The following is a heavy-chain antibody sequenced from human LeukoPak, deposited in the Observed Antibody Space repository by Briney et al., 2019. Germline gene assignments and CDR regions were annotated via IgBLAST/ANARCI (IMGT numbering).Heavy chain of an antibody. D-gene: IGHD3-16*01. CDR1: GFTFSSYA. J-gene: IGHJ4*02. Sequence: GSLRLSCAASGFTFSSYAMHWVRQAPGKGLEWVAVISYDGSNKYYADSVKGRFTISRDNSKNTLYLQMNSLRAEDTAVYYCARDLGGGDFDYWGQGTLVTVSS. CDR3: ARDLGGGDFDY. V-gene: IGHV3-30-3*01. CDR2: ISYDGSNK.